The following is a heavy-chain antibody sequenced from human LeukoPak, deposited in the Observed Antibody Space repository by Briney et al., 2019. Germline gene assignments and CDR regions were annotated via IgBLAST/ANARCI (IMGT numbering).Heavy chain of an antibody. V-gene: IGHV3-23*01. CDR1: GFTFSSYA. CDR2: ISGSGGST. Sequence: GGSLRLSCAASGFTFSSYAMSWVRQAPGKGLEWVSAISGSGGSTYYADSVKGRFTISRDNSKNTLYLQMNSLRAEDTAVYYCAKDMGVGYSYEQIFDYRGQGTLVTVSS. CDR3: AKDMGVGYSYEQIFDY. J-gene: IGHJ4*02. D-gene: IGHD5-18*01.